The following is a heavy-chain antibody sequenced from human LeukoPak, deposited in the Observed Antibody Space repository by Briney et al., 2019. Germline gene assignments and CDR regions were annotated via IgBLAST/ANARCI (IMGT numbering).Heavy chain of an antibody. CDR2: IKQDGSEK. J-gene: IGHJ6*03. V-gene: IGHV3-7*01. CDR1: GFNFNRYW. CDR3: ARDHRGYQLPQLNYYYYMDV. Sequence: GGSLRLSCAASGFNFNRYWMNWIRQAPGKGLEWVANIKQDGSEKYCVDSVKGRFTISYDSAKNSLYLQMNSLRAEDTAVYYCARDHRGYQLPQLNYYYYMDVWGKGTTVTVSS. D-gene: IGHD2-2*01.